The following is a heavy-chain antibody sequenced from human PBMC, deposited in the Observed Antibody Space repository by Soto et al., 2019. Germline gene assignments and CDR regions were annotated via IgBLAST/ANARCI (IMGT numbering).Heavy chain of an antibody. V-gene: IGHV4-59*12. CDR2: IYYSGST. CDR3: ARVYNWNYSL. J-gene: IGHJ4*02. D-gene: IGHD1-1*01. CDR1: GGSISSYY. Sequence: PSETLSLTCTVSGGSISSYYWSWIRQPPGKGLEWIGYIYYSGSTNYNPSLKSRVTISVDTSKNQFSLKLSSVIAADTAVYYCARVYNWNYSLWGQGTLVTVSS.